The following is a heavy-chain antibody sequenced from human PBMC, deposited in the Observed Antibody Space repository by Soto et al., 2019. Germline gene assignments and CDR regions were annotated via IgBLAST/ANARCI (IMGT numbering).Heavy chain of an antibody. D-gene: IGHD2-2*01. Sequence: QLQLQESGSGLVKPSQTLSLTCAVSAGSISSGGYSWTWIRQPPAKGLEWIGFIYHSGDTYYNPSLKSRVTISVDRSKNHFSLKLTSVTAADTAVYYCASSPGGYCSSTTCYLDYWGQGTLVTVSS. J-gene: IGHJ4*02. CDR1: AGSISSGGYS. CDR3: ASSPGGYCSSTTCYLDY. CDR2: IYHSGDT. V-gene: IGHV4-30-2*01.